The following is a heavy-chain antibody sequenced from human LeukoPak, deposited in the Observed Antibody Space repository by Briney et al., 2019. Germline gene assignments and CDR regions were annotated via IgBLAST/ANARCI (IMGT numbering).Heavy chain of an antibody. V-gene: IGHV3-23*01. Sequence: PGGSLTLSCAASGLTFNIFAMTWVRQAPGKGLEWVSAISNGGGDTYYADSVKGRFTISRDNSKHTLFLQMNSLRDEDTAVYYCAKGRTLVGGSTRSYDCWGQGTLVTVSS. CDR3: AKGRTLVGGSTRSYDC. D-gene: IGHD1-26*01. CDR2: ISNGGGDT. CDR1: GLTFNIFA. J-gene: IGHJ4*02.